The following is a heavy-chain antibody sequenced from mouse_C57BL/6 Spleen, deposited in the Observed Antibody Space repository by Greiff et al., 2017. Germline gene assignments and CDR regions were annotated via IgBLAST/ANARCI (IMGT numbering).Heavy chain of an antibody. CDR2: INPGNGGT. Sequence: QVQLQQPGTELVKPGASVKLSCKASGYTFTSYWMHWVKQRPGQGLEWIGNINPGNGGTNYNEKFQSKATLTADTSSSTAYMQLSSLTSEYSAVYYCARSDFLFADWGPGTLVTVSA. V-gene: IGHV1-53*01. J-gene: IGHJ3*01. D-gene: IGHD2-13*01. CDR1: GYTFTSYW. CDR3: ARSDFLFAD.